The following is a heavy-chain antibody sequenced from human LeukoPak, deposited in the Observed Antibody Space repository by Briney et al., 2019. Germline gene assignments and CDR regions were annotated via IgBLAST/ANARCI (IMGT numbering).Heavy chain of an antibody. CDR1: AFTFSTYG. CDR2: IRYDGSNK. Sequence: GGSLRLSCAASAFTFSTYGMHWVRQAPGKGLEWVAFIRYDGSNKYYADSVLGRFTISRDNSKNTLYLQMNSLRAEDTAVYYCAKDRSDILTSDAFDIWGQGTMVTVSS. V-gene: IGHV3-30*02. D-gene: IGHD3-9*01. CDR3: AKDRSDILTSDAFDI. J-gene: IGHJ3*02.